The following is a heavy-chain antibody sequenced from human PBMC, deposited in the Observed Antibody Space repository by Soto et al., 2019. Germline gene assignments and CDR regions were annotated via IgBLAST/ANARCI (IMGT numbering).Heavy chain of an antibody. CDR3: AKVVLRFLEWLPYFDY. CDR1: GFTFSSYA. D-gene: IGHD3-3*01. J-gene: IGHJ4*02. CDR2: ISGSGGST. Sequence: LRLSCAASGFTFSSYAMSWVRQAPGKGLEWVSAISGSGGSTYCADSVKGRFTISRDNSKNTLYLQMNSLRAEDTAVYYCAKVVLRFLEWLPYFDYWGQGTLVTVSS. V-gene: IGHV3-23*01.